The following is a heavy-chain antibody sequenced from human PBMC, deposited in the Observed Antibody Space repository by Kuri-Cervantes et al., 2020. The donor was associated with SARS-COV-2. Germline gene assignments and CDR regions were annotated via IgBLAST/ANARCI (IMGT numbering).Heavy chain of an antibody. CDR1: GDTFTYRF. J-gene: IGHJ3*02. V-gene: IGHV1-45*02. D-gene: IGHD4/OR15-4a*01. CDR3: ARSGPGAISREDGALDI. Sequence: SVKVSCKASGDTFTYRFLHWVRQAPGQAPEWMGWITPFNGNTKYAQKFQDRVTITRDRSMNTAYMGLSSLRSEDTAMYYCARSGPGAISREDGALDIWGQGTMVTVSS. CDR2: ITPFNGNT.